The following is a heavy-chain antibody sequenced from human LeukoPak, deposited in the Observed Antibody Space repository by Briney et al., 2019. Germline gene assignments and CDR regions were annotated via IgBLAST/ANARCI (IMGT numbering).Heavy chain of an antibody. CDR1: DYSISSDYF. D-gene: IGHD3-10*01. J-gene: IGHJ3*02. V-gene: IGHV4-38-2*02. CDR2: IYHSGST. Sequence: SETLSLTCAVSDYSISSDYFWGCIRQPPGRRLEWIGNIYHSGSTYYNPSPKSRVTISVDTSKNQCSLNLSSVTAADTAVYYCARDYRGIRRAGHGFDIWGQGTMVTVSS. CDR3: ARDYRGIRRAGHGFDI.